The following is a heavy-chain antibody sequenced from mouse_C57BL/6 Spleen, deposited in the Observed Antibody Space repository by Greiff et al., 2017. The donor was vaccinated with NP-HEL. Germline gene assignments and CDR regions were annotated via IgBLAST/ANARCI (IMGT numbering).Heavy chain of an antibody. Sequence: EVKLMESGAELVKPGASVKLSCTASGFNIKDYYMHWVKQRTEQGLEWIGRIDPEDGETKYAPKFQGKATITAATSSNTSYLQLSSLTSEDTAVYYCASICYGYAGYWYFDVWGTGTTVTVSS. CDR3: ASICYGYAGYWYFDV. V-gene: IGHV14-2*01. J-gene: IGHJ1*03. CDR2: IDPEDGET. CDR1: GFNIKDYY. D-gene: IGHD2-2*01.